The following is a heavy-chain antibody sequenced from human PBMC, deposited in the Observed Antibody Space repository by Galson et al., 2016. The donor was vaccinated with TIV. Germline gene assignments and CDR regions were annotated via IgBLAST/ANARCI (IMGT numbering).Heavy chain of an antibody. CDR1: GFPFSSYT. J-gene: IGHJ4*02. D-gene: IGHD3-3*01. V-gene: IGHV3-30*04. CDR3: ARDGHDFWSGGANTLDY. CDR2: KSYDGGNE. Sequence: LRLSCAASGFPFSSYTMHWVRQAPGKGLEWVAIKSYDGGNEYYADSVKGRFTIPRDNSKNTLYLQMDSLRIEDTAVYYCARDGHDFWSGGANTLDYWGQGILVTVSS.